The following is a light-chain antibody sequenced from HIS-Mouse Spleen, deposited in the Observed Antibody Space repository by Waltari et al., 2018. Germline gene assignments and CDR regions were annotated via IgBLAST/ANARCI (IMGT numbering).Light chain of an antibody. Sequence: AIWMTQSPSLLSASTGDRVTISCRMSQVISSYLAWYQQKPGKAPELLIYAASTLQSGVPSRFSGSGSGTDFTLTISCLQSEYFATYYCQQYYSFPLTFGGGTKVEIK. V-gene: IGKV1D-8*02. CDR3: QQYYSFPLT. CDR1: QVISSY. J-gene: IGKJ4*01. CDR2: AAS.